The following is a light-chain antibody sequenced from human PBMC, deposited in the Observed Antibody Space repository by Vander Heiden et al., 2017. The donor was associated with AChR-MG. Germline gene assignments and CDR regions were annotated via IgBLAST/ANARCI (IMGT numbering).Light chain of an antibody. CDR1: DPNIGAGYA. CDR3: QSYDRSLSVWD. J-gene: IGLJ2*01. V-gene: IGLV1-40*01. CDR2: SNT. Sequence: QSVLTPPPSVSGAPGQTVTIPCSGTDPNIGAGYAVHWYQQLPGRAPKVLIFSNTDRPSGVPDRFSGSRSATSAFLTISGLQVEDEALYYCQSYDRSLSVWDFGGGTKLTVL.